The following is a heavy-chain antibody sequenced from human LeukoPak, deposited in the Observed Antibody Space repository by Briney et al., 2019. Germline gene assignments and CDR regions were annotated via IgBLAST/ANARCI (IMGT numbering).Heavy chain of an antibody. CDR3: ASPLWFGELAALPRDAFDI. D-gene: IGHD3-10*01. J-gene: IGHJ3*02. CDR2: IISSSSYI. Sequence: GGSLRLSCAVSGFTSSIFSMNWARHARGKGREWVSSIISSSSYIDYADSVQGRFTISRDNAKNSLYLQMNSLRAEDTAVYYCASPLWFGELAALPRDAFDIWGQGTMVTVSS. CDR1: GFTSSIFS. V-gene: IGHV3-21*01.